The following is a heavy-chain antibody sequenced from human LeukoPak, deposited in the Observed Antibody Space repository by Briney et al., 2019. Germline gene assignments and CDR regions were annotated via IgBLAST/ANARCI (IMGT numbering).Heavy chain of an antibody. Sequence: PSETLSLTCTVSGGSISSSSYYWGWIRQPPGKGLEWIGSIYYSGSTYYNPSLKSRVTISVDTSKNQFSLKLSSVTAADTAVYYCAEGDTGYSSSWYDYWGQGTLVTVSS. CDR2: IYYSGST. CDR3: AEGDTGYSSSWYDY. V-gene: IGHV4-39*07. J-gene: IGHJ4*02. D-gene: IGHD6-13*01. CDR1: GGSISSSSYY.